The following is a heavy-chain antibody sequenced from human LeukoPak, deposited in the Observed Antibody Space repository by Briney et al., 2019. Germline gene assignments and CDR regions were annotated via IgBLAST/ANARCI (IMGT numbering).Heavy chain of an antibody. J-gene: IGHJ6*02. CDR1: GFTFSSYS. Sequence: GRSLRLSCAASGFTFSSYSMNWVRQAPGKGLEWVSYISSSSSTIYYADSVKGRFTISRDNAKNSLYLQMNSLRAEDTAVYYCAKDDYDILTGYSNHYYYGMDVWGQGTTVTVSS. CDR2: ISSSSSTI. V-gene: IGHV3-48*01. D-gene: IGHD3-9*01. CDR3: AKDDYDILTGYSNHYYYGMDV.